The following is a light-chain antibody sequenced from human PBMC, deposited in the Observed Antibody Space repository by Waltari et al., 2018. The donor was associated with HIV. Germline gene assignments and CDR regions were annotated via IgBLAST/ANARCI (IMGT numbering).Light chain of an antibody. CDR2: DVN. J-gene: IGLJ1*01. V-gene: IGLV2-11*01. CDR1: SSDSGAYNF. CDR3: CSYAGSYTYV. Sequence: QSARTQPRSVSWSPGQSVTISCTGTSSDSGAYNFVSWYQQHPGNAPKLMIYDVNKRPSGVPDRFSGSKSGNTASLTISGLQAEDEADYYCCSYAGSYTYVFGTGTKVTVL.